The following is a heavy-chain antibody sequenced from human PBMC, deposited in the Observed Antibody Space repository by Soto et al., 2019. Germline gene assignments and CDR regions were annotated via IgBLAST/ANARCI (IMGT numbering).Heavy chain of an antibody. CDR3: AKDIQGRGATTGDDAFDI. D-gene: IGHD1-1*01. V-gene: IGHV3-23*01. CDR1: EFTFSNYA. CDR2: ISSSGGTT. J-gene: IGHJ3*02. Sequence: GESLKISWVGSEFTFSNYAMNWVRQAPGEGPEWVSLISSSGGTTYYADPVKGRFSISRDNSKNTLYLQMNSLRVEDTAIYYYAKDIQGRGATTGDDAFDIWGQGTMVTVSS.